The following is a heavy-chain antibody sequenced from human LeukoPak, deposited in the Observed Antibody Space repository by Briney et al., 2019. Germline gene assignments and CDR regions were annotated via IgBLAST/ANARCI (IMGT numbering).Heavy chain of an antibody. CDR2: IDTAGNT. D-gene: IGHD3-16*01. CDR3: ARTSKITSVMDI. Sequence: GGSLRLSCAASGFTFHSYDMHWVRQATGKGLEWVSAIDTAGNTFYPGSVRGRFTISRENAKNSLYLQMNNVRAGDTAVYYCARTSKITSVMDIWGQGTMVTVSS. J-gene: IGHJ3*02. CDR1: GFTFHSYD. V-gene: IGHV3-13*01.